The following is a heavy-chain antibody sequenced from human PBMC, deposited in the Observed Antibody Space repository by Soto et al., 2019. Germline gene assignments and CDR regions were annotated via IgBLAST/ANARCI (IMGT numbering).Heavy chain of an antibody. CDR1: GGTFSSYA. CDR2: IIPNFGTA. CDR3: ARYWGYSQNITGTTTYYYYMDV. D-gene: IGHD1-7*01. V-gene: IGHV1-69*06. J-gene: IGHJ6*03. Sequence: GASVKVSCKASGGTFSSYAISWVRQAPGQGLEWMGWIIPNFGTANYAQKIQGRVTMTGNTSISTAYMELSSLRSEDTAVYYCARYWGYSQNITGTTTYYYYMDVWGKGTTVTVSS.